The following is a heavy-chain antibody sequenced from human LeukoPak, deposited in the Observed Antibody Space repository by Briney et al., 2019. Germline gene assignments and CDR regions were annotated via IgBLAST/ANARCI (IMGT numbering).Heavy chain of an antibody. CDR3: ARTAYCGGDCYSSDAFDI. D-gene: IGHD2-21*02. CDR1: GYTFTSYG. J-gene: IGHJ3*02. Sequence: ASVKVSYKASGYTFTSYGISWVRQAPGQGLEWMGWISAYNGNTNYAQKLQGRVTMTTDTSTSTAYMELRSLRSDDTAVYYCARTAYCGGDCYSSDAFDIWGQGTMVSVSS. CDR2: ISAYNGNT. V-gene: IGHV1-18*01.